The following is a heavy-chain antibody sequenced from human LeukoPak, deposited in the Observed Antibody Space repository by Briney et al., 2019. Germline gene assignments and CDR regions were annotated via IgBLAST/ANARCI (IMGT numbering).Heavy chain of an antibody. CDR3: ARGHGDYAYYGY. V-gene: IGHV1-69*06. D-gene: IGHD4-17*01. Sequence: SVKVSCKASGGTFSSYAIRWVRQAPGQGLEWMGGIIPIFGTANYAQKFQGRVTITADKSTSTAYMELSSLRSEDTAVYYCARGHGDYAYYGYWGQGTLVTVSS. CDR2: IIPIFGTA. J-gene: IGHJ4*02. CDR1: GGTFSSYA.